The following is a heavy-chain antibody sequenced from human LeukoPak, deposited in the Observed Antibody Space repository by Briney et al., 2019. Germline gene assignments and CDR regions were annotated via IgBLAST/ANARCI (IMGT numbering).Heavy chain of an antibody. CDR1: GFTLSSYA. V-gene: IGHV3-23*01. J-gene: IGHJ4*02. D-gene: IGHD3-22*01. CDR2: ISGRGGST. Sequence: GGSLRLSCAASGFTLSSYAMSWVRQAPGKGREWVSAISGRGGSTYYADCVKGRFTISRDNSKNTLYLQMNSLRAEDTAIYYCAKDTYYYDSSGTFDYWGQGTLVTVSS. CDR3: AKDTYYYDSSGTFDY.